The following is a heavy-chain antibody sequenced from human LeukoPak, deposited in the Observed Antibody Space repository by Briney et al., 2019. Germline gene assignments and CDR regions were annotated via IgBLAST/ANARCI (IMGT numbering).Heavy chain of an antibody. CDR2: ISSSSSYI. CDR1: GFTFSSYS. D-gene: IGHD7-27*01. CDR3: AREGVLGIRVLDY. V-gene: IGHV3-21*01. J-gene: IGHJ4*02. Sequence: PGGSLRLSCAASGFTFSSYSMNWVRQAPGKGLEWVSSISSSSSYIYYADSVKGRFTISRDNAKNSLYLQMNSLRAEDTAVYYCAREGVLGIRVLDYWGQGTLVTVSS.